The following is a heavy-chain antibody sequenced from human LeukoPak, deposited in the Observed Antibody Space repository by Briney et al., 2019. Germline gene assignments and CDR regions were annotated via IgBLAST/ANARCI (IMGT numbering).Heavy chain of an antibody. CDR3: ARVDGGCSSTSCYNYYYYMDV. J-gene: IGHJ6*03. D-gene: IGHD2-2*01. V-gene: IGHV3-7*01. CDR1: GFTFSSYW. CDR2: IKQDGSEK. Sequence: GGSLRLCCAASGFTFSSYWMSWVRQAPGKGLEWVANIKQDGSEKYYVDSVKGRFTISRDNAKNSLYLQMNSLRAEDTAVYYCARVDGGCSSTSCYNYYYYMDVWGKGTTVTVSS.